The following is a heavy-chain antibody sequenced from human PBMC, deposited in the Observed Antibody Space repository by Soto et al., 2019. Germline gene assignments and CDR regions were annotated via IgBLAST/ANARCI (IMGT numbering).Heavy chain of an antibody. Sequence: GGSLRLSCAASGFTFSSYGMHWVRQAPGKGLEWVAVISYDGSNKYYADSVKGRFTISRDNSKNTLYLQMNSLRAEDTAVYYCATEMATMPWNGFDYWGQGTLVTVSS. CDR3: ATEMATMPWNGFDY. V-gene: IGHV3-30*03. J-gene: IGHJ4*02. CDR2: ISYDGSNK. D-gene: IGHD3-3*01. CDR1: GFTFSSYG.